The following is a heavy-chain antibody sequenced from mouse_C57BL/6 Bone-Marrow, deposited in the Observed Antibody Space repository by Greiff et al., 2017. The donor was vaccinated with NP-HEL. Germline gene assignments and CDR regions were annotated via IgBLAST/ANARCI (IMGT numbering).Heavy chain of an antibody. J-gene: IGHJ3*01. CDR1: GYTFTSYG. CDR2: IYPRSGNT. V-gene: IGHV1-81*01. Sequence: QVQLQQSGAELARPGASVKLSCKASGYTFTSYGISWVKQRTGQGLEWIGEIYPRSGNTYYNEKFKGKATLTADKSSSTAYMELRSLTSEDSAVYFCVYYYGRTLAYWGQGTLVTVSA. D-gene: IGHD1-1*01. CDR3: VYYYGRTLAY.